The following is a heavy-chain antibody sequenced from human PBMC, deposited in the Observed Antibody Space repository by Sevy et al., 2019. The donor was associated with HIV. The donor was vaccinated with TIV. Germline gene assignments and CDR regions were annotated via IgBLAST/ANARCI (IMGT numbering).Heavy chain of an antibody. CDR3: AKWNHHEGAFDI. V-gene: IGHV3-30*18. J-gene: IGHJ3*02. D-gene: IGHD1-1*01. CDR1: GFTFSSYG. Sequence: GGSLRLSCAASGFTFSSYGMHWVRQAPGKGLEWVAVISYDGSNKYYADSVKGRFTISRDNSKNTLYLQMNSLRAEDTAAYYCAKWNHHEGAFDIWGQGTMVTVSS. CDR2: ISYDGSNK.